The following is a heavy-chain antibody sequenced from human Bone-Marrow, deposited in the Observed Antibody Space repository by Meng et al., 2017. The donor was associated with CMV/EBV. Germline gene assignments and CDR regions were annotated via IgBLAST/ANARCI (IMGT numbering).Heavy chain of an antibody. D-gene: IGHD5-12*01. CDR1: GGTFSSYA. CDR3: ARWEGLRLPMDV. V-gene: IGHV1-69*10. CDR2: IIPILGIA. Sequence: SVKVSCKASGGTFSSYAISWVRQAPGQGLEWMGGIIPILGIANYAQKFQGRVTITADKSTSTAYMELSSLRSEDTAVYYCARWEGLRLPMDVWGQGTTVTFSS. J-gene: IGHJ6*02.